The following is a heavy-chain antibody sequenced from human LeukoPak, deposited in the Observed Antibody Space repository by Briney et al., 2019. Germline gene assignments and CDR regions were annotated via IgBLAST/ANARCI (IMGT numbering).Heavy chain of an antibody. J-gene: IGHJ6*02. Sequence: ASVKVSCKASGYTFTSYGINWVRQATGQGLEWMGWMNPNSGNTGYAQKFQGRVTMTRNTSISTAYMELSSLRSEDTAVYYCARQEEWLRSYYYYYGMDVWGQGTTVTVSS. CDR3: ARQEEWLRSYYYYYGMDV. V-gene: IGHV1-8*01. CDR2: MNPNSGNT. CDR1: GYTFTSYG. D-gene: IGHD5-12*01.